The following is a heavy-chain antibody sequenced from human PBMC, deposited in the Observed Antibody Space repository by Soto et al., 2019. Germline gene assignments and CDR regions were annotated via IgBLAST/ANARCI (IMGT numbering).Heavy chain of an antibody. CDR3: TTDEGSYGYFYYGMDV. Sequence: KAGGSLRLSCAASGFTFSNAWMSWVRQAPGKGLEWVGRIKSKTDGGTTDYAAPVKGRFTISRDDSKNTLYLQMNSLKTEDTAVYYCTTDEGSYGYFYYGMDVWGQGTTVTVS. V-gene: IGHV3-15*01. CDR2: IKSKTDGGTT. D-gene: IGHD5-18*01. CDR1: GFTFSNAW. J-gene: IGHJ6*02.